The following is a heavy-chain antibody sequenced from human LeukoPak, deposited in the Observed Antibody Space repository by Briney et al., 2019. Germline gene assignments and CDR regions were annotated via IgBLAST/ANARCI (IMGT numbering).Heavy chain of an antibody. CDR1: GGSISSGGYY. CDR2: IYHSGST. Sequence: PLETLSLTCTVSGGSISSGGYYWSWIRQPPGKGLEWIGYIYHSGSTYYNPSLKSRVTISVDRSKNQFSLKLSSVTAADTAVYYCAREYEQLVDYWGQGALVTVSS. D-gene: IGHD6-6*01. J-gene: IGHJ4*02. V-gene: IGHV4-30-2*01. CDR3: AREYEQLVDY.